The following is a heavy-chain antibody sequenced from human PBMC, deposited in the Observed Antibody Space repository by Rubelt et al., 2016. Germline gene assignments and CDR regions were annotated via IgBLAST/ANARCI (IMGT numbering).Heavy chain of an antibody. CDR2: ISYDGSNK. Sequence: ESGGGVVQPGRSLRLSCAASGFTFSSYAMHWVRLAPGKGLEWVAVISYDGSNKYYADSVKGRFTISRDNSKNTLYLQMNSLRAEDTAVYYCAKQKWLTSSCLNSWGQGTLVTVSS. CDR3: AKQKWLTSSCLNS. CDR1: GFTFSSYA. V-gene: IGHV3-30*04. J-gene: IGHJ4*02. D-gene: IGHD6-13*01.